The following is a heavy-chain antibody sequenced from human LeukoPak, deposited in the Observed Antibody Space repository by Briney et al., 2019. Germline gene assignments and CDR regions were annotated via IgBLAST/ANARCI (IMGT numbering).Heavy chain of an antibody. D-gene: IGHD2-2*01. J-gene: IGHJ4*02. V-gene: IGHV3-74*01. CDR3: ARDARGYCSSTSCFKSLGY. Sequence: GGSLRLSCAASGFTFRSYWMHWVRQAPGKGLVWVSRINSDGSSTSYADSVKGRFTISRDNAKNTLYLQMNSLRAEDTAVYYCARDARGYCSSTSCFKSLGYWGQGTLVTVSS. CDR2: INSDGSST. CDR1: GFTFRSYW.